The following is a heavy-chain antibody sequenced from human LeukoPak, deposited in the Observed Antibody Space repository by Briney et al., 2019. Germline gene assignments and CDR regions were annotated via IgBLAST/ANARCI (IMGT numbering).Heavy chain of an antibody. V-gene: IGHV4-28*05. CDR1: GYSISRSNG. CDR2: IYYSGSI. D-gene: IGHD1-26*01. J-gene: IGHJ4*02. Sequence: PSETLSLTCAVPGYSISRSNGWGWIRQPPGKALEWIGYIYYSGSIYYNPSLKSRVTMSVDTSKNQFSLKLSSVTAVDTAVYYCARPSGSYYGFDYWGQGTLVTVSS. CDR3: ARPSGSYYGFDY.